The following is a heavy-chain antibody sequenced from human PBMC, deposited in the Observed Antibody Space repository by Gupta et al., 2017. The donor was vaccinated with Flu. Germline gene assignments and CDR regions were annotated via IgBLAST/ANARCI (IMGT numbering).Heavy chain of an antibody. J-gene: IGHJ6*02. CDR1: GYTLTELS. Sequence: QVQLVQSGAEVKKPGASVKVSCKVSGYTLTELSMHWVRQAPGKGLEWMGGFDPEDGETIYAQKFQGRVTMTEDTSTDTAYMELSSLRSEDTAVYYCATPCITGTPSDYYYYYGMDVWGQGTTVTVSS. D-gene: IGHD1-20*01. CDR2: FDPEDGET. V-gene: IGHV1-24*01. CDR3: ATPCITGTPSDYYYYYGMDV.